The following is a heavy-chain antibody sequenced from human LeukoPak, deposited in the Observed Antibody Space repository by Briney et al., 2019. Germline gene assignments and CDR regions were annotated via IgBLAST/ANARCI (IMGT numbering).Heavy chain of an antibody. CDR2: IYPGDSDT. V-gene: IGHV5-51*01. D-gene: IGHD4-17*01. CDR3: ARVLDDYGDYLDY. J-gene: IGHJ4*02. CDR1: GYSFTSYY. Sequence: GESLQISCWGSGYSFTSYYIGWGRQLPGKGLEGRGIIYPGDSDTRYSPSFQGQVTISADKSISTAYLQWSSLKASDTAMYYCARVLDDYGDYLDYWGQGTLVTVSS.